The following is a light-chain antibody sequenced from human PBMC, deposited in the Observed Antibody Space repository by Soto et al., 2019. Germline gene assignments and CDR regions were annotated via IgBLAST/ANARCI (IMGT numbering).Light chain of an antibody. Sequence: DIVMTQSPDSLAVSLGERATINCKSSQSVLYSSNNKNYLTWYQQKPGQPPKVLIYWASTRESGVPDRFSGSGSGTDFTLTISSLQAEDVAVYYCQQCYSTPRTFGQGPRWKSN. CDR2: WAS. CDR1: QSVLYSSNNKNY. J-gene: IGKJ1*01. V-gene: IGKV4-1*01. CDR3: QQCYSTPRT.